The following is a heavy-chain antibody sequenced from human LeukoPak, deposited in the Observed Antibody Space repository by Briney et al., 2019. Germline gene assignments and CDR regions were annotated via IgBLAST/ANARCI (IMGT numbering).Heavy chain of an antibody. J-gene: IGHJ4*02. Sequence: GGSLRLSCSASGFTFSSHAMHWVRQAPGEGLEYVSVISGNGDSTYYVDSVRGRFTISRDNSKNTLYLQMSSLRAEDTAVYYCARRENYYGSGSSRHYDYWGQGTLVTVSS. CDR3: ARRENYYGSGSSRHYDY. D-gene: IGHD3-10*01. CDR1: GFTFSSHA. V-gene: IGHV3-64D*06. CDR2: ISGNGDST.